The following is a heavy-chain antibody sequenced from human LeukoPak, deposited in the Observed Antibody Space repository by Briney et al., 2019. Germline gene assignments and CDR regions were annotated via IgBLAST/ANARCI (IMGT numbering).Heavy chain of an antibody. D-gene: IGHD4-17*01. J-gene: IGHJ4*02. CDR2: ISGSGGST. CDR1: GFTFSSYA. Sequence: PGRSLRLSCAASGFTFSSYAMSWVRQAPGKGLEWVSAISGSGGSTYYADSVKGRFTISRDNSKNTLYLQVNSLRAEDTAVYYCAKVGGYGDYGPLDYWGQGTLVTVSS. CDR3: AKVGGYGDYGPLDY. V-gene: IGHV3-23*01.